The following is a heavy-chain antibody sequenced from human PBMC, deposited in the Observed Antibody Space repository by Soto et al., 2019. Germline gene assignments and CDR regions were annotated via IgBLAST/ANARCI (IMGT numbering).Heavy chain of an antibody. CDR3: AAPVGGRAKYYYSYYGMAV. CDR2: IVVGSGNT. V-gene: IGHV1-58*01. Sequence: SVKVSCKASGFTFTSSAVQWVRQARGQRLEWIGWIVVGSGNTNYAQKFQERVTITRDMSTSTAYMELSSLRSEYTAGDYCAAPVGGRAKYYYSYYGMAVGGQGTTVPV. J-gene: IGHJ6*02. CDR1: GFTFTSSA.